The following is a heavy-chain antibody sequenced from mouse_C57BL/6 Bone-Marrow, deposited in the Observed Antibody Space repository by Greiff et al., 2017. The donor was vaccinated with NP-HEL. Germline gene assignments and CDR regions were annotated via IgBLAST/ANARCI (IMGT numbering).Heavy chain of an antibody. CDR3: AGNSGDY. J-gene: IGHJ2*01. V-gene: IGHV2-9-1*01. Sequence: VMLVESGPGLVAPSQTLSITCTVSGFSLTSYAISWVRQPPGKGLEWLGVIWTGGGTNYNSAPKSRLSISKDNSKSQVFLKMNSLQTDDNARYYCAGNSGDYWGQGTTLTVSS. CDR1: GFSLTSYA. D-gene: IGHD3-1*01. CDR2: IWTGGGT.